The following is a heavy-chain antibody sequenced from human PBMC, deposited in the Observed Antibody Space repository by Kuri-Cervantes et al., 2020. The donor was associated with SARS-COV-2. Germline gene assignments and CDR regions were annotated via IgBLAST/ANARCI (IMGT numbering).Heavy chain of an antibody. Sequence: ESLKISCTVSGGSIRTYYWSWIRQPPGKGLEWIGYIYYTGSTNYSPSLKSRVTISVDTSKNQFSLKLSSVTAADTAVYYCARVAAGTIEDYYYGMDVWGQGTTVTVSS. J-gene: IGHJ6*02. V-gene: IGHV4-59*01. D-gene: IGHD6-13*01. CDR1: GGSIRTYY. CDR3: ARVAAGTIEDYYYGMDV. CDR2: IYYTGST.